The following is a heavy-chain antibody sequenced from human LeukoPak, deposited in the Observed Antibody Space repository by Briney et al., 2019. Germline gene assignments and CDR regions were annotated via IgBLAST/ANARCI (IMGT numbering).Heavy chain of an antibody. V-gene: IGHV4-31*03. D-gene: IGHD3-10*01. Sequence: SETLSLTCTVSGGSISSGGYYWSWLRQHPGKGLEWIGYIYYSGSTYYNPSLKSRVTISVDTSKNQFSLKLSSVTAADTAVYYCAGAMVRGVTNFDYWGQGTLVTVSS. CDR3: AGAMVRGVTNFDY. J-gene: IGHJ4*02. CDR2: IYYSGST. CDR1: GGSISSGGYY.